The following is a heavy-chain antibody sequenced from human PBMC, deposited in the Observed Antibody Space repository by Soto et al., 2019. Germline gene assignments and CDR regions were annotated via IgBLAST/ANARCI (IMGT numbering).Heavy chain of an antibody. J-gene: IGHJ4*02. CDR1: GYTFTGYY. V-gene: IGHV1-2*04. CDR2: INPNSGRT. CDR3: ARVGRGYDSSWRGKRDDY. Sequence: GASVKVSCKASGYTFTGYYMHWVRQAPGQGLEWMGWINPNSGRTNYAQKFQGWVTMTRDTSISTAYMELSSLRSEDTAVYYCARVGRGYDSSWRGKRDDYWGQGTLVTVSS. D-gene: IGHD5-12*01.